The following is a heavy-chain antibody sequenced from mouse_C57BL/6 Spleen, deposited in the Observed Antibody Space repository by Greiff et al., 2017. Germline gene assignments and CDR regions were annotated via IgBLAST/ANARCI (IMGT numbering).Heavy chain of an antibody. V-gene: IGHV1-7*01. CDR1: GYTFTSYW. CDR3: ARANWSMDY. CDR2: INPSSGYT. Sequence: VQLQQSGAELAKPGASVKLSCKASGYTFTSYWMHWVKQRPGQGLEWIGYINPSSGYTKYNQKFKDKATLTAEKSSSTAYMQLSSLTYEDSAVYYCARANWSMDYWGQGTSVTVSS. J-gene: IGHJ4*01. D-gene: IGHD4-1*02.